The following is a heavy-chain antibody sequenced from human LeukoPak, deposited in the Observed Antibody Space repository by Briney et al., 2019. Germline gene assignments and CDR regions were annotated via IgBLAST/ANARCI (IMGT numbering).Heavy chain of an antibody. V-gene: IGHV3-23*01. CDR2: VTSGGST. CDR1: GFTFISYT. J-gene: IGHJ4*02. Sequence: PGRSLRLSCAASGFTFISYTIHWVRQAPGKGLEWVSGVTSGGSTYYADSVKGRFTISRDSSKNTMYLQMNSLRAEDTALYYCAKVPVWQQLVDYWGQGTLVTVSS. D-gene: IGHD6-13*01. CDR3: AKVPVWQQLVDY.